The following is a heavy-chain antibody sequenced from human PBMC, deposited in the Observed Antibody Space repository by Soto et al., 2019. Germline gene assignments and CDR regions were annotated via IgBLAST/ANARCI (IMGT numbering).Heavy chain of an antibody. CDR2: IYWDDDK. CDR3: AREKGGYYGSGSYYGIDY. J-gene: IGHJ4*02. V-gene: IGHV2-5*02. D-gene: IGHD3-10*01. Sequence: QITLKESGPTLVKPTQTLTLTCTFSGFSLSTSGVGVGWIRQPPGKALEWLALIYWDDDKRYSPSLKSRLTITKDTSKNQVVLTMTNMDPVDTATYYCAREKGGYYGSGSYYGIDYWGQGTLVTVSS. CDR1: GFSLSTSGVG.